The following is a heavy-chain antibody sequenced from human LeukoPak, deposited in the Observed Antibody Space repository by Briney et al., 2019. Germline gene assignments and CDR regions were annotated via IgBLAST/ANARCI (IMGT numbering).Heavy chain of an antibody. D-gene: IGHD3-16*01. CDR3: ATYGGY. CDR1: GGPFSGYY. V-gene: IGHV4-34*01. Sequence: SETLSLTCAVYGGPFSGYYWSWIRQPPGKGLEWIGEINHSGSTNYNPSLRSRVTISVDTSKNQFSLKLSSVTAADTAVYYCATYGGYWGQGTLVTVSS. CDR2: INHSGST. J-gene: IGHJ4*02.